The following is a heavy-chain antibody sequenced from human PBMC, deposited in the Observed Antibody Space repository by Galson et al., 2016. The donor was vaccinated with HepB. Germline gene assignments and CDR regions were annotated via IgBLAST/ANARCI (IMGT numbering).Heavy chain of an antibody. CDR2: ISGSGGGT. D-gene: IGHD3-3*01. J-gene: IGHJ3*02. CDR3: ITIFGVIRAFDI. Sequence: SLRLSCAASGFTFSSYAMSWVRQAPGKGLEWVSAISGSGGGTYYADSVKGRFTISGDNSKNTLYLQMNSLRAEDTAVYYCITIFGVIRAFDIWGQGTMVTVSS. V-gene: IGHV3-23*01. CDR1: GFTFSSYA.